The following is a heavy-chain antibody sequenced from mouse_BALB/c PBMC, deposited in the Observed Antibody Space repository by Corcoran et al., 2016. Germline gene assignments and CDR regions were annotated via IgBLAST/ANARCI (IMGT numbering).Heavy chain of an antibody. CDR2: INPYNDGT. Sequence: EVQLQQSGPELVKPGASVKMSCKASGYTFTSYVMHWVKQKHGQGLEWIGYINPYNDGTKYNEKFKGKATLTTDKSSSTAYMELSSLTSEDSAVYYCGGKGEIAIDCFAYWGQGTMVTVSA. J-gene: IGHJ3*01. CDR3: GGKGEIAIDCFAY. CDR1: GYTFTSYV. V-gene: IGHV1S136*01.